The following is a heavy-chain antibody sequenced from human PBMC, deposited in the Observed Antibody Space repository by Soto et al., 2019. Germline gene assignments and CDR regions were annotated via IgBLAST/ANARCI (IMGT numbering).Heavy chain of an antibody. D-gene: IGHD3-22*01. CDR3: ARLFYYDTSGSYYYFDY. J-gene: IGHJ4*02. CDR2: IYYNGNT. Sequence: SETLSLTCTVSGGSISSGDYYWSWIRQPPGKGLEWIGYIYYNGNTYYNPSLKSRITISLDTSRNQFSLKLSSVTAADTAVYYCARLFYYDTSGSYYYFDYWGQGTLVTVSS. V-gene: IGHV4-30-4*01. CDR1: GGSISSGDYY.